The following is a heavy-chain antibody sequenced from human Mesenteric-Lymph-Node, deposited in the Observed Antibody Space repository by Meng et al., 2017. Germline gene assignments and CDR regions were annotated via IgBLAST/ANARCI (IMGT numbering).Heavy chain of an antibody. CDR1: GYTFTGYY. J-gene: IGHJ6*02. CDR2: INPNSGGT. D-gene: IGHD6-13*01. V-gene: IGHV1-2*02. CDR3: ARVMSSSWYGGDDYYYGMDV. Sequence: ASVNVSCKASGYTFTGYYMHWVRQAPGQGLEGMGWINPNSGGTNYAQKFQGRVTMTRDTSISTAYMALSRLRSDDTAVYYCARVMSSSWYGGDDYYYGMDVWGQGTTVTVSS.